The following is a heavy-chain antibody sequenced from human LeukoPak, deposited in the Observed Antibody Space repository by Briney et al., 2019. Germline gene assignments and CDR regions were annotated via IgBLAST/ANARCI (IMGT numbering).Heavy chain of an antibody. D-gene: IGHD3-9*01. V-gene: IGHV3-33*05. CDR3: ARESDAAVFDVDCCFDL. J-gene: IGHJ5*02. Sequence: GGSLRLSCSASGFTFSKYGLHWVRQAPGKGLEWVAHISQDGSRQYFADSVKGRFAISRDNAKSATYLHMSRLTAEDTAVYFCARESDAAVFDVDCCFDLWGQGTLVAVSS. CDR2: ISQDGSRQ. CDR1: GFTFSKYG.